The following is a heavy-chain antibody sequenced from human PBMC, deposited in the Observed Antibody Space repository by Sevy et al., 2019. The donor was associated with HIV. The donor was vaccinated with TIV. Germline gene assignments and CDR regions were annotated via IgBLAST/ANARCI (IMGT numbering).Heavy chain of an antibody. CDR3: ASSLGKYNWNFFAY. Sequence: SETLSLTCGVSGYSISSGYYWGWIRQPPGKGQEWIAKIYETGSTFYNPSLKGRATISMDTSKNQFSLNLTSVTAADTALYYCASSLGKYNWNFFAYWGQGTLVTVSS. D-gene: IGHD1-7*01. CDR1: GYSISSGYY. J-gene: IGHJ4*02. V-gene: IGHV4-38-2*01. CDR2: IYETGST.